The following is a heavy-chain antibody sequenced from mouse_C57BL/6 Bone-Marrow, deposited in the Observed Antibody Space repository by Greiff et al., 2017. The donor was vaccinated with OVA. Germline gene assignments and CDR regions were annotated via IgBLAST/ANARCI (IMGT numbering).Heavy chain of an antibody. CDR3: ARDSSGFYYFDY. CDR1: GFTFSSYA. Sequence: EVQRVESGGGLVKPGGSLKLSCAASGFTFSSYAMYWVRQTPEKRLEWVATISDGGSYTYYPDNVKGRFTISRDNAKNNLYLQMSHLKSEDTAMYYCARDSSGFYYFDYWGQGTTLTVSS. CDR2: ISDGGSYT. D-gene: IGHD3-2*02. J-gene: IGHJ2*01. V-gene: IGHV5-4*01.